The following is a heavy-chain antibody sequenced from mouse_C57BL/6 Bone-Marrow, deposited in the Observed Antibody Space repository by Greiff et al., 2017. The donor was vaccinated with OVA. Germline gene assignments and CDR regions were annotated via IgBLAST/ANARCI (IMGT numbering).Heavy chain of an antibody. D-gene: IGHD1-1*01. CDR3: TREGTTVVATRDFDY. J-gene: IGHJ2*01. Sequence: EVQLQQSGPVLARPGASVKMSCKTSGYTFTSYWMHWVKQRPGQGLEWIGAIYPGNSDTSYNQKFKGKAKLTAVTSASTAYMELSSLTNEDSAVYYCTREGTTVVATRDFDYWGQGTTLTVSS. CDR2: IYPGNSDT. V-gene: IGHV1-5*01. CDR1: GYTFTSYW.